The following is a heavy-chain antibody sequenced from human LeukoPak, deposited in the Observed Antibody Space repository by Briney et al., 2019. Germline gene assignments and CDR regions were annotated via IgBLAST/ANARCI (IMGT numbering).Heavy chain of an antibody. J-gene: IGHJ4*02. D-gene: IGHD6-19*01. Sequence: SETLSDSCTVSGGSICSNNYYLGWIRPPPRNGLEWMGSVYYSWSTYYNPCLKSRVPFSVDPSYNHFCLKLSSVTAADTAVYYCAAHPLYSSGWYAFNYYFDYWGQGTLVTVSS. CDR3: AAHPLYSSGWYAFNYYFDY. V-gene: IGHV4-39*01. CDR2: VYYSWST. CDR1: GGSICSNNYY.